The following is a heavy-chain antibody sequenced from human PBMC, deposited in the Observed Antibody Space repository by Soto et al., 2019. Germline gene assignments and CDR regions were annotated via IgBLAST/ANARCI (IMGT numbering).Heavy chain of an antibody. CDR2: ISYDGSNK. CDR3: AGDSTHYILRFLELDY. D-gene: IGHD3-3*01. J-gene: IGHJ4*02. Sequence: GGSLRLSCAASGFTFSSYAMHWVRQAPGKGLEWVAVISYDGSNKYYADSVKGRFTISRDNSKNTLYLQMNSLRAEDTAVYYCAGDSTHYILRFLELDYWGQGTLVTVSS. CDR1: GFTFSSYA. V-gene: IGHV3-30-3*01.